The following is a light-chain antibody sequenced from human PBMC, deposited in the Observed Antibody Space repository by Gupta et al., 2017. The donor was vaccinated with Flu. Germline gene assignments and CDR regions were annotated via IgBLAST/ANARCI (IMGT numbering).Light chain of an antibody. CDR3: KQRSNWPPIT. CDR1: QSVSSY. J-gene: IGKJ5*01. Sequence: PATLSLSPGERATLSCRASQSVSSYLAWYQQKPGQAPRLLIYDASNRATGIPARFSGSGSGTDFTLTISSLEPEDFAVYYCKQRSNWPPITFGQGTRLEIK. CDR2: DAS. V-gene: IGKV3-11*01.